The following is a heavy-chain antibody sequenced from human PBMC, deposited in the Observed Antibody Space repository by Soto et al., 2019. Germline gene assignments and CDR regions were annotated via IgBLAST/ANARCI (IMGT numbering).Heavy chain of an antibody. Sequence: QLQLQESGPGLVTPSETLALTCTVSGGSISSSSYHWGWIRQPPGGGLEWIGTIDYSGSTYYNPSLMSRVTIPEDTSKNQFSLKLSSVTAADPAVYFCARRKNIGGGDFDYWGQGTLVTVSS. CDR1: GGSISSSSYH. J-gene: IGHJ4*02. V-gene: IGHV4-39*01. CDR3: ARRKNIGGGDFDY. CDR2: IDYSGST. D-gene: IGHD3-16*01.